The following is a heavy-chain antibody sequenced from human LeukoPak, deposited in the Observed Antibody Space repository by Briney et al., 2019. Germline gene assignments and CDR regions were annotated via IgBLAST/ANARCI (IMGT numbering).Heavy chain of an antibody. CDR3: ARDRHLYGSGIFDY. Sequence: GGSLRLSCAASGFTFSSYAMHWVRQAPGKGLEWVAVISYDGSNKYNADSVKGRFTISRDNSKNTLYLQMNSLRAEDTAVYYCARDRHLYGSGIFDYWGQGTLVTVSS. CDR2: ISYDGSNK. V-gene: IGHV3-30*04. J-gene: IGHJ4*02. D-gene: IGHD3-10*01. CDR1: GFTFSSYA.